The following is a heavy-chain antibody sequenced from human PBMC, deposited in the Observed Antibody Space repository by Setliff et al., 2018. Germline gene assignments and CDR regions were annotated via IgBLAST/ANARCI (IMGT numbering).Heavy chain of an antibody. Sequence: VASVKVSCKASGYTFTSHYMHWVRQAPGKGLEWMGGFDPEDGETIYAQKFQGRVTMTEDTSTDTAYMELSSLRPEDTAVYYCATGSSRGYSGYPRPYGMDVWGQGTTVTVSS. V-gene: IGHV1-24*01. J-gene: IGHJ6*02. CDR2: FDPEDGET. D-gene: IGHD5-12*01. CDR1: GYTFTSHY. CDR3: ATGSSRGYSGYPRPYGMDV.